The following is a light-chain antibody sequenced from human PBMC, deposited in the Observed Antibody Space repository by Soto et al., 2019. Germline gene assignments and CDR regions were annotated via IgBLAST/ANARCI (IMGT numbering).Light chain of an antibody. V-gene: IGLV2-14*01. CDR1: TSDVGGYTY. J-gene: IGLJ2*01. CDR3: CSYAGSYTLGV. CDR2: EVS. Sequence: QSALTQPASVSGSPGQSITISCTGTTSDVGGYTYVSWYQQYPGKAPKLIIFEVSKRPSGVSHRFSGSKSGNTASLTISGLQAEDESDYYCCSYAGSYTLGVFGGGTKLT.